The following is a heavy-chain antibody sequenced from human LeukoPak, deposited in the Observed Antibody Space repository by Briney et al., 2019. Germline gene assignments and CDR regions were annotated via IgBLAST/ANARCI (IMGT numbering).Heavy chain of an antibody. CDR3: ARDPPLYYYGSGSYDGRFDY. Sequence: SETLSLTCTVSGGSISSSSYYWGWIRQPPGKGLEWIGIIYHSGSTYYNPSLKSRVTISVDTSKNQFSLKLSSVTAADTAVYYCARDPPLYYYGSGSYDGRFDYWGQGTLVTVSS. V-gene: IGHV4-39*07. CDR2: IYHSGST. D-gene: IGHD3-10*01. J-gene: IGHJ4*02. CDR1: GGSISSSSYY.